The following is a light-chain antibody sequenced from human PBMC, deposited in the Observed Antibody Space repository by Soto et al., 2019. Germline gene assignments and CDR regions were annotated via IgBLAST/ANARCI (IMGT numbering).Light chain of an antibody. CDR3: LVIFTGVGEV. Sequence: QAVVTQEPSLTVSPGGTVTLTCGSSTGAVTSGHCPHWFQQKPGQAPRTLIYDTSNKHSWTPARFSGSLLGGKAALTLSGAQPEDEADYYCLVIFTGVGEVFGTGTQVTVL. J-gene: IGLJ1*01. CDR1: TGAVTSGHC. CDR2: DTS. V-gene: IGLV7-46*01.